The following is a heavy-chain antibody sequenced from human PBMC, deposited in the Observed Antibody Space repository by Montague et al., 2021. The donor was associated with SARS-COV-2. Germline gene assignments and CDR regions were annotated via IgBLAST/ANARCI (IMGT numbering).Heavy chain of an antibody. D-gene: IGHD3-3*01. CDR1: GDSITSKTHY. CDR2: LLTSGAT. CDR3: ARDSPHFDFWRGHYGDKYYMDI. J-gene: IGHJ6*03. V-gene: IGHV4-61*02. Sequence: TLSLTCTVSGDSITSKTHYWDWVRQPAGKGLEWIGRLLTSGATNFNPSLKSRLTISRDTSKNEFYLKLSSVTAADTAVYYCARDSPHFDFWRGHYGDKYYMDIWGKGTTVPGS.